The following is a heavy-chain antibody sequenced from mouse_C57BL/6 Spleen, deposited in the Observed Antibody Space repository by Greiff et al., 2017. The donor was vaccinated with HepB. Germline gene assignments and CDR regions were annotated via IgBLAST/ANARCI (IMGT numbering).Heavy chain of an antibody. D-gene: IGHD1-1*01. CDR1: GFTFSSYA. J-gene: IGHJ2*01. Sequence: EVKLMESGGGLVKPGGSLKLSCAASGFTFSSYAMSWVRQTPEKRLEWVATISDGGSYTYYPDNVKGRFTISRDNAKNNLYLQMSHLKSEDTAMYYCARGGSSWGYWGQGTTLTVSS. CDR2: ISDGGSYT. V-gene: IGHV5-4*03. CDR3: ARGGSSWGY.